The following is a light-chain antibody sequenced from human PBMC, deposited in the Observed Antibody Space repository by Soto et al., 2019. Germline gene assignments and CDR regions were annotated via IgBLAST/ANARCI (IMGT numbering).Light chain of an antibody. CDR3: VLYKCSSLV. V-gene: IGLV8-61*01. CDR1: SGSVSTSYY. J-gene: IGLJ3*02. CDR2: STN. Sequence: QTVLTHDPSFSVSPGGTVTVTCGLSSGSVSTSYYPSWYQQTTGQAPRTLIYSTNTRSAGVPDRFSGSILGNKAALTITGNQEDDESDYFGVLYKCSSLVFGAGTQLAVL.